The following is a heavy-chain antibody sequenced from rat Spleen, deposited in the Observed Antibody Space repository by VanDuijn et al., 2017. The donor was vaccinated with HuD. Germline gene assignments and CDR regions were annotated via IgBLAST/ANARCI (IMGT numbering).Heavy chain of an antibody. J-gene: IGHJ2*01. V-gene: IGHV5-43*01. CDR2: INTDSSST. CDR3: ARERGSTRVFDY. CDR1: GFTFSSYV. Sequence: EVQLVESGGGLVQPGSSLKVSCVASGFTFSSYVMHWFRQAPENGIEWLAYINTDSSSTHYAETVKGRFTISRDNAKNTVDVQRSSQRYEDTGMYFCARERGSTRVFDYWGQGVMVTVSS. D-gene: IGHD1-4*01.